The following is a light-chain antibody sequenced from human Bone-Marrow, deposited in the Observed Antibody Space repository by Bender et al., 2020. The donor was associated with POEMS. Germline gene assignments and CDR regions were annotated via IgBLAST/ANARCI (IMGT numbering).Light chain of an antibody. J-gene: IGLJ2*01. Sequence: QSALTQPASVSGSPGQSITISCTAICSDAATYNLVSWYQQHPGKAPKLIIYDHNKRPSGVYSLFSGYKSGNTPPLTISGPQAEDEAHYYCCSYTRLSTLVFGGGTKLTVL. V-gene: IGLV2-23*01. CDR2: DHN. CDR1: CSDAATYNL. CDR3: CSYTRLSTLV.